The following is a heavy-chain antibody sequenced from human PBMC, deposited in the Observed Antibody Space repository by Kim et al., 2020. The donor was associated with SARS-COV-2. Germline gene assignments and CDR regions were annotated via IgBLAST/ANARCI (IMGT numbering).Heavy chain of an antibody. CDR3: ATRTGPPLIYYYYGMDV. V-gene: IGHV1-69*13. CDR2: IIPIFGTA. J-gene: IGHJ6*02. Sequence: VKVSCKASGGTFSSYAISWVRQAPGQGLEWMGGIIPIFGTANYAQKFQGRVTITADESTSTAYMELSSLRSEDTAVYYCATRTGPPLIYYYYGMDVWGQGTTVTVSS. CDR1: GGTFSSYA.